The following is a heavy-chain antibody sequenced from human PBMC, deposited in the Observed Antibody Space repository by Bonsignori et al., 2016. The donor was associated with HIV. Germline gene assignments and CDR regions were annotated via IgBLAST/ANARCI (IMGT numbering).Heavy chain of an antibody. V-gene: IGHV3-30*02. J-gene: IGHJ3*01. D-gene: IGHD2-21*01. Sequence: QVHLVESGGGVVQPGGSLRLSCAASGFTFSSYGFHWVRQNPGKGLEWVAFVGFDGTFTSYSDSVRGRSIISRDDSKKTVFLQINSLSTEDTALYYCAKGDARPALNNPFDLWGQGTVVT. CDR2: VGFDGTFT. CDR3: AKGDARPALNNPFDL. CDR1: GFTFSSYG.